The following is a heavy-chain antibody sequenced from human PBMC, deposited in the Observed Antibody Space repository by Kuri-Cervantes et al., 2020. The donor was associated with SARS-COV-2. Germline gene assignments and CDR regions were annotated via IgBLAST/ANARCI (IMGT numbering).Heavy chain of an antibody. CDR3: AKTVAGTGIDY. CDR1: GFTFSDYY. D-gene: IGHD6-19*01. CDR2: ISGSGGST. J-gene: IGHJ4*02. V-gene: IGHV3-23*01. Sequence: GESLKISCAASGFTFSDYYMSWVRQAPGKGLEWVSAISGSGGSTYYADSVKGRFTISRDNSKNTLYLQMNSLRAEDTAVYYCAKTVAGTGIDYWGQGTLVTVSS.